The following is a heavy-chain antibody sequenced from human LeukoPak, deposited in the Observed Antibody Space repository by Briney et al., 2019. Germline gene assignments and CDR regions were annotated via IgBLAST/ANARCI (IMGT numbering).Heavy chain of an antibody. J-gene: IGHJ5*02. D-gene: IGHD1-26*01. Sequence: GGSLRLSCAASGFTFSNYAMNWVRPAPGKGLEWVSLISGRTGSTYYANSVKGRFSISRDNSKNTVYLQMNSLRVEDTAVYYCARGQWVWELPTTNWFDPWGQGTLVTVSS. CDR3: ARGQWVWELPTTNWFDP. CDR1: GFTFSNYA. CDR2: ISGRTGST. V-gene: IGHV3-23*01.